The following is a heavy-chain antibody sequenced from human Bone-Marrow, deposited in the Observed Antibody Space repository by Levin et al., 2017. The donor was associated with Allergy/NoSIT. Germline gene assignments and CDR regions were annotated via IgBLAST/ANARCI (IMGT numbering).Heavy chain of an antibody. V-gene: IGHV2-70*11. Sequence: QTLSLTCTFSGFSLSTSGMCVSWIRQPPGKALEWLARIDWDDDKYYSTSLKTRLTISKDTSKNQVVLTMTNMDPVDTATYYCARTRRSIAAAGTRGYDYYMDVWGKGTTVTVSS. CDR1: GFSLSTSGMC. CDR2: IDWDDDK. J-gene: IGHJ6*03. CDR3: ARTRRSIAAAGTRGYDYYMDV. D-gene: IGHD6-13*01.